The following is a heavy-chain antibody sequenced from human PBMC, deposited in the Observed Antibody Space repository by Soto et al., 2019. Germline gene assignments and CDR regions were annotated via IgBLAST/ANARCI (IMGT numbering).Heavy chain of an antibody. CDR2: IYYSGST. CDR3: ARGVGDIVVVPAAYGDFDY. V-gene: IGHV4-31*03. D-gene: IGHD2-2*01. CDR1: GGSISRGGYY. Sequence: PSETLSLTCTVSGGSISRGGYYWSWIRQHPGKGLEWIGYIYYSGSTYYNPSLKSRVTISVDTSKNQFSLKLSSVTAADTAVYYCARGVGDIVVVPAAYGDFDYWGQGTLVTVSS. J-gene: IGHJ4*02.